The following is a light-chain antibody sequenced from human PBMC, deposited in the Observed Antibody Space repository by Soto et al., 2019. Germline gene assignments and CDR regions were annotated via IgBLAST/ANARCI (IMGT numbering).Light chain of an antibody. CDR1: QSVSSD. V-gene: IGKV3-15*01. CDR2: GAS. Sequence: EILMTQSPVTLSVSPGERATLSCRASQSVSSDLVWYQRKPGQAPRPLIFGASTRATGVPARFTGSGSGTEFTLTITSLQSEDFAVYYCQHYYSWPLTFGGGTKV. J-gene: IGKJ4*01. CDR3: QHYYSWPLT.